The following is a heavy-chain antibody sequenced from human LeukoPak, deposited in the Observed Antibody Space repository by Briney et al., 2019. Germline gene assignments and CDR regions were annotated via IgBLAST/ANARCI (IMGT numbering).Heavy chain of an antibody. CDR1: GFTFSSYA. V-gene: IGHV3-23*01. CDR3: AKAGPAAGTFDS. J-gene: IGHJ4*02. Sequence: GGSLRLSCAASGFTFSSYAMTWVRQAPGKGLEWVSTILPGGGDTYYADSVKGRFTISRDTSKNTLYLQMNTLRVEDTAVYYCAKAGPAAGTFDSWGQGSLVTVSS. CDR2: ILPGGGDT. D-gene: IGHD6-13*01.